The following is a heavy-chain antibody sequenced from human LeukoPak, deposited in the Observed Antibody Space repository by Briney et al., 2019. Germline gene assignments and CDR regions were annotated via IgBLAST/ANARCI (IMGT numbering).Heavy chain of an antibody. CDR2: IAYDGSHK. Sequence: GGSLRLSCAASGFTFSKYAFHWVRQAPGKGLEWVAIIAYDGSHKYYADSVKGRFSISRDNSNNTVLLQMNSLRPADTAVYYCAREGRGSFDYWGQGTLVTVSS. CDR1: GFTFSKYA. D-gene: IGHD3-16*01. V-gene: IGHV3-30-3*01. J-gene: IGHJ4*02. CDR3: AREGRGSFDY.